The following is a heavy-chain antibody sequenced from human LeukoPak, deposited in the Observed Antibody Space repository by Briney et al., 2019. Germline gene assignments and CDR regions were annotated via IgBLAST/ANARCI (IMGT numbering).Heavy chain of an antibody. CDR2: IYYSGST. CDR1: GGSISSSSYY. V-gene: IGHV4-39*01. CDR3: ARHVGALHRGPPVY. J-gene: IGHJ4*02. Sequence: SETLSLTCTVSGGSISSSSYYWGWIRQPRGKGLEWIGSIYYSGSTYYNPSLKSRVTISVDTSKNQFSLKLSSVTAADTAVYYCARHVGALHRGPPVYWGQGTLVTVSS. D-gene: IGHD1-26*01.